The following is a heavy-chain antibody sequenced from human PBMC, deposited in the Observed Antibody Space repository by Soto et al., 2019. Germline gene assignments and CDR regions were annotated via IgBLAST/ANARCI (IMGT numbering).Heavy chain of an antibody. V-gene: IGHV4-59*01. J-gene: IGHJ5*02. D-gene: IGHD3-22*01. Sequence: QEQLQESGPGLVKPSETLSLTCTVSGGSISSYYWSWIRQPPGKGLEWIGYIYYSGSTNYNPSLKSRVTISVDTSKNQFSLKLSSVTAADTAVYYCARAWNYYDSSGENWFDPWGQGTLVTVSS. CDR2: IYYSGST. CDR1: GGSISSYY. CDR3: ARAWNYYDSSGENWFDP.